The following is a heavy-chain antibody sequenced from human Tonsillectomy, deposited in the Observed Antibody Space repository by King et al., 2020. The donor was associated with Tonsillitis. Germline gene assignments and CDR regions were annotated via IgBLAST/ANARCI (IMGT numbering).Heavy chain of an antibody. CDR2: IITIFGTT. Sequence: QLVQSGAEVKKPGSSVKVSCKASGGTFSSYAISWVRQAPGQGLEWMGEIITIFGTTNYAQNFQGRVTITADESTSTAHMELSSLRSEDTAVYYCARVTTVSTIRFDVWGQGTTVTVSS. V-gene: IGHV1-69*01. CDR1: GGTFSSYA. CDR3: ARVTTVSTIRFDV. J-gene: IGHJ6*02. D-gene: IGHD4-11*01.